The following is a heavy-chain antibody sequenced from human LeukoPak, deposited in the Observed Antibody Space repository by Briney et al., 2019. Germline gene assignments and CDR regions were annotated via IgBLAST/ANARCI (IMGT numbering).Heavy chain of an antibody. D-gene: IGHD1-26*01. CDR2: INHSGSN. V-gene: IGHV4-34*01. CDR1: GGSFSGYY. Sequence: PSETLSLTCAVYGGSFSGYYWSWIRQPPGKGLEWIGEINHSGSNNYNPSLKSRFTISVDTSKNQFSLKLSSVTAADTAVYYCARGFGSGSYYYYYYYMDVWGKGTTVTVSS. CDR3: ARGFGSGSYYYYYYYMDV. J-gene: IGHJ6*03.